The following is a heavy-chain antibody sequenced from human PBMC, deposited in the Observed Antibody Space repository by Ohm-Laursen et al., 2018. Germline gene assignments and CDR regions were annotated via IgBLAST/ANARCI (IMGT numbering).Heavy chain of an antibody. D-gene: IGHD6-13*01. Sequence: PTQTLTLTGTFSGFSLSTSGMCVSWIRQPPGKALEWLARIDWDDDKYYSTSLKTRLTISKDTSKNQVVLTMTNMDPVDTATYYCARKIAAADNGAFDIWGQGTMVTVSS. CDR3: ARKIAAADNGAFDI. V-gene: IGHV2-70*11. CDR2: IDWDDDK. CDR1: GFSLSTSGMC. J-gene: IGHJ3*02.